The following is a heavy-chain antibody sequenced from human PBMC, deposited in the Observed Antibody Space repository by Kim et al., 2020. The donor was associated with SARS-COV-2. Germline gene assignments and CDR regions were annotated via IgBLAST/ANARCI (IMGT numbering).Heavy chain of an antibody. CDR1: GFTFSSYG. J-gene: IGHJ6*02. Sequence: GGSLRLSCAASGFTFSSYGMHWVRQAPGKGLEWVAVIWYDGSNKYYADSVKGRFTISRDNSKNTLYLQMNSLRAEDTAVYYCAKDGDYVWGSYRYTIPDYYYYGMDVWGQGTTVTVSS. V-gene: IGHV3-33*06. CDR3: AKDGDYVWGSYRYTIPDYYYYGMDV. CDR2: IWYDGSNK. D-gene: IGHD3-16*02.